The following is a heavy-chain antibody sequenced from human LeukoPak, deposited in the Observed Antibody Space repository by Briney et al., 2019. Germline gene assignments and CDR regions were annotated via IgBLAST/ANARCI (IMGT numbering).Heavy chain of an antibody. J-gene: IGHJ6*03. CDR2: IRYDGSNK. V-gene: IGHV3-30*02. Sequence: GGSLRLSCAASGFTFSSYGMHWVRQAPGKGLEWVAFIRYDGSNKYYADSVKGRFTISRDNSKNTLYLQMNSLRAEDTAVYYCAKDPVIAASGHYYYYYMYVWGKGTTVTVSS. CDR1: GFTFSSYG. D-gene: IGHD6-13*01. CDR3: AKDPVIAASGHYYYYYMYV.